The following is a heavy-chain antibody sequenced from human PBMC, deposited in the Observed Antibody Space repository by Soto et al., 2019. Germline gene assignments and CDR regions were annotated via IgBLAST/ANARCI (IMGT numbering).Heavy chain of an antibody. D-gene: IGHD2-21*02. CDR1: GYSFTSYW. Sequence: PGESLKISCKGSGYSFTSYWIGWVRQMPGKGLEWMGIIYPGDSDTRYSPSFQGQVTISTDKSTNTLYLQMSSLRAEDTAIYYCAKDDPGDSYSYYGLDVWGQGTTVTVSS. J-gene: IGHJ6*02. CDR2: IYPGDSDT. V-gene: IGHV5-51*01. CDR3: AKDDPGDSYSYYGLDV.